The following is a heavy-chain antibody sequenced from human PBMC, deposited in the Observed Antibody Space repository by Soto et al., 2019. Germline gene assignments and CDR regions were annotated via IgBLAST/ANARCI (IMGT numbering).Heavy chain of an antibody. D-gene: IGHD1-26*01. Sequence: GGSLRLSCAASGFPFSRYAMRWVRQAPGKGLEWVSAISGSGGSTYFADSVKGRFTISRDNHKNTLYLHMTSLRSDDTAVYYWSRDIGGKIRALFGYWGQGTLVTVSS. CDR3: SRDIGGKIRALFGY. CDR2: ISGSGGST. V-gene: IGHV3-23*01. J-gene: IGHJ4*02. CDR1: GFPFSRYA.